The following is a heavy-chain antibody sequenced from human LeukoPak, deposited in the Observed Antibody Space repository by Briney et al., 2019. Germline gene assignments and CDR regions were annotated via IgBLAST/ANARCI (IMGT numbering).Heavy chain of an antibody. Sequence: SSETLSLTCAVSGYSISSGYYWGWIRQPPGKGLEWIGSIYHSGSTYYNPSLKSRVTISVDTSKNQFSLKLSSVTAADTAVYYCARPGGSGSYYNWFDPWGQGTLVTVSS. D-gene: IGHD3-10*01. J-gene: IGHJ5*02. V-gene: IGHV4-38-2*01. CDR1: GYSISSGYY. CDR2: IYHSGST. CDR3: ARPGGSGSYYNWFDP.